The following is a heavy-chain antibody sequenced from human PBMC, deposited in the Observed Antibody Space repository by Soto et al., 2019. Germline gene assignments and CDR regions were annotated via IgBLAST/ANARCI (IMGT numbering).Heavy chain of an antibody. D-gene: IGHD6-13*01. V-gene: IGHV3-9*01. CDR3: AKDIGVAAAGTRYFDL. Sequence: GGSLRLSCAASGFTFDDYAMHWVRQAPGKGLEWVSGISWNSGSIGYADSVKGRFTISRDNAKNSLYLQMNSLRAEDTALYYCAKDIGVAAAGTRYFDLWGRGTLVTVSS. J-gene: IGHJ2*01. CDR1: GFTFDDYA. CDR2: ISWNSGSI.